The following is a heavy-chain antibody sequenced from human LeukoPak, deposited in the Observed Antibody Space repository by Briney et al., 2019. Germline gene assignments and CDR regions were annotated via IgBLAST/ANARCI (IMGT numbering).Heavy chain of an antibody. CDR3: ARPTGLDYYYGMDV. CDR2: IYYSGST. V-gene: IGHV4-39*07. CDR1: GGSISSSSYY. D-gene: IGHD2-8*02. Sequence: SETLSLTCTVSGGSISSSSYYWGWIRQPPGKGLEWIGSIYYSGSTYYNPSLKSRVTISVDTSKNQFSLKLSSVTAADTAVYYCARPTGLDYYYGMDVWGQGTTVTVSS. J-gene: IGHJ6*02.